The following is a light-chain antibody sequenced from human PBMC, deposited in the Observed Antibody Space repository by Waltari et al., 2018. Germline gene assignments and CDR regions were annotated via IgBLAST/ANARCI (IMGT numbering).Light chain of an antibody. CDR1: QGISTF. J-gene: IGKJ2*03. Sequence: DIQMTQSPSSLSASAGDRVPITCRASQGISTFLNWYQQKPGKGPKRLIYAASSLESGVPSRFSGSGSGTDFTLTISSLQPEDFATYYCLQYNSNPYSFGQGTKVEIK. CDR2: AAS. CDR3: LQYNSNPYS. V-gene: IGKV1-17*01.